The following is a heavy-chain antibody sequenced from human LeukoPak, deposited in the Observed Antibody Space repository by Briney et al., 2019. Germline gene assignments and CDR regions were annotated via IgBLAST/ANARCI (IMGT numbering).Heavy chain of an antibody. J-gene: IGHJ1*01. Sequence: PSETLSLTCTVSGGSISSSSYYWGWVRQPPGRGLEWIGSIYYSGATYYNPSLKSRVTISVETSKNQFSLKLSSVTAADTAVYYCARPARLSGTTIGAEYFQHWGQGTLVTVSS. CDR3: ARPARLSGTTIGAEYFQH. D-gene: IGHD1-7*01. CDR1: GGSISSSSYY. V-gene: IGHV4-39*01. CDR2: IYYSGAT.